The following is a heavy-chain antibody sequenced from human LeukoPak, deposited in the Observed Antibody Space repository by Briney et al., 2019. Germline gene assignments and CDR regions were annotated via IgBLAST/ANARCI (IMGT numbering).Heavy chain of an antibody. CDR2: ISTYNGNT. CDR1: GYTFTSYG. Sequence: ASVKVSCKASGYTFTSYGISWVRQAPGQGLEWMGWISTYNGNTNYAQKLQGRVTMTTDTSTSTAYMELRSLRSDDTAVYYCAAGYCSSTSCSEFDYWGQGTLATVSS. CDR3: AAGYCSSTSCSEFDY. D-gene: IGHD2-2*03. V-gene: IGHV1-18*01. J-gene: IGHJ4*02.